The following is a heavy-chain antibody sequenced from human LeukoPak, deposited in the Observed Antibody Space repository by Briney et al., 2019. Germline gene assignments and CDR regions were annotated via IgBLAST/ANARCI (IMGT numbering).Heavy chain of an antibody. V-gene: IGHV1-2*02. CDR3: ARDSIPLLAAIDY. CDR2: INPNSGGT. Sequence: GASVKVSCKASGYTFTGYYIHWVRQAPGQGLEWMGWINPNSGGTNYAQKFQGRVTMTRDTSISTAYMELSRLRSDDTAVYYCARDSIPLLAAIDYWGQGTLVTVSS. D-gene: IGHD5-24*01. CDR1: GYTFTGYY. J-gene: IGHJ4*02.